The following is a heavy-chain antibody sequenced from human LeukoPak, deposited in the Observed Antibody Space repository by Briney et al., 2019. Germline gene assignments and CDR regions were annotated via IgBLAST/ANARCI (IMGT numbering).Heavy chain of an antibody. V-gene: IGHV1-18*01. J-gene: IGHJ6*03. CDR1: GCTFTSYG. D-gene: IGHD2-2*02. Sequence: ASVKVSCKASGCTFTSYGISWVRQAPGQGLEWMGWISAYNGNTNYAQKLQGRVTMTTDTSTSTAYMELRSLRSDDTAVYYCARDCSSTSCYSYYYMDVWGKGTTVTVSS. CDR2: ISAYNGNT. CDR3: ARDCSSTSCYSYYYMDV.